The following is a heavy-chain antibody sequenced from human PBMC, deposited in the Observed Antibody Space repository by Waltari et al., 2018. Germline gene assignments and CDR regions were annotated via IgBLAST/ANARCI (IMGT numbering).Heavy chain of an antibody. V-gene: IGHV1-2*06. CDR1: GYTFTGYY. CDR3: ARDLLRPPRDY. D-gene: IGHD3-22*01. Sequence: QVQLVQSGAEVKKPGASVKVSCKASGYTFTGYYMHWVRQAPGQGLEWMGRINPNRGGTNYAQKFQGRVTMTRDTSISTAYMELSRLRSDDTAVYYCARDLLRPPRDYWGQGTLVTVSS. CDR2: INPNRGGT. J-gene: IGHJ4*02.